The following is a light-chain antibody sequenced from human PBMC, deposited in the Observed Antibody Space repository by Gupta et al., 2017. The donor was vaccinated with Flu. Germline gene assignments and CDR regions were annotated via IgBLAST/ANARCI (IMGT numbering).Light chain of an antibody. J-gene: IGLJ3*02. CDR2: EVI. Sequence: QSALTQPASVSGSPGQSITISCTGTSSDIGGFYLVSWYQQHPGKAPKLLIYEVIKRPSGVSNRFSASKSGNTASLTISGLQAEDEADYYCCSYAGSVTWVFGGGTKLTVL. V-gene: IGLV2-23*02. CDR3: CSYAGSVTWV. CDR1: SSDIGGFYL.